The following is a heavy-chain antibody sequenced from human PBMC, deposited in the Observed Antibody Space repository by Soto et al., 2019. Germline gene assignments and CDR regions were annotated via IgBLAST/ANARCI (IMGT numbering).Heavy chain of an antibody. Sequence: QVQLVQSGAEVKKPGASVKVSCKASGYTFTSYAMHWVRQAPGQRLEWMGWINAGNGHTKYSQKFQGRVTITGDSSASTAYMELSSLRSEDTAVYYCARSITLPGDYWGQGTLVTVSS. CDR2: INAGNGHT. CDR1: GYTFTSYA. V-gene: IGHV1-3*01. CDR3: ARSITLPGDY. D-gene: IGHD1-20*01. J-gene: IGHJ4*02.